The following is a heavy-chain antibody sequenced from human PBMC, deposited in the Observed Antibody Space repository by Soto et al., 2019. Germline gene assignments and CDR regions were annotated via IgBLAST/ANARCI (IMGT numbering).Heavy chain of an antibody. D-gene: IGHD4-17*01. CDR1: GGTFSSYS. CDR2: IIPIFGTA. J-gene: IGHJ6*02. Sequence: SVKVSCKASGGTFSSYSISWVRQAPGQGLEWMGGIIPIFGTANYAQKFQGRVTITADESTSTAYMELSSLRSEDTAVYYCARARNHMTTLYYYGMDVWGQGTTVTVSS. V-gene: IGHV1-69*13. CDR3: ARARNHMTTLYYYGMDV.